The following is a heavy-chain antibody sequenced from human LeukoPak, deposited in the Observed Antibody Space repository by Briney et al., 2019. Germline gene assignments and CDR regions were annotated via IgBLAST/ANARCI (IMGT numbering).Heavy chain of an antibody. J-gene: IGHJ4*02. CDR3: ARGDYSDYVTLDY. CDR1: GFIFSSYW. D-gene: IGHD4-11*01. CDR2: INSDGTRT. V-gene: IGHV3-74*01. Sequence: PGGSLRLSCAASGFIFSSYWMHWVRQAPGKGLVWVSRINSDGTRTSYADSVRGRFTISRDNAKNTLYLRMNSLRAEDTAVYYCARGDYSDYVTLDYWGQGTLVAVSS.